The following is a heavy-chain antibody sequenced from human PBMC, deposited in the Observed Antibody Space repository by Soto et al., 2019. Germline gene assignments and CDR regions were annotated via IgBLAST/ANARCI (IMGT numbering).Heavy chain of an antibody. D-gene: IGHD6-19*01. CDR3: ASSGYSSGWYGLGYFDY. J-gene: IGHJ4*02. CDR1: GGSISSYY. Sequence: PSETLSLTCTVSGGSISSYYWSWIRQPPGKGLEWIGYIYYSGSTNYNPSLKSRVTISVDTSKNQFSLKLSSVTAADTAVYYCASSGYSSGWYGLGYFDYWGQGTLVTVSS. V-gene: IGHV4-59*12. CDR2: IYYSGST.